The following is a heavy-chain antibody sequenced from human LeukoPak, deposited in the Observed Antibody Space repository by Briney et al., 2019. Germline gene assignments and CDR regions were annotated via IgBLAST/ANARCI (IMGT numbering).Heavy chain of an antibody. Sequence: PGGSLRLSCAASGFTVSSYWMNWARQAPGKGLEWVANINPAGSDKYYVDSVRGRFTISKDNAKNSLYLQMNNLRAEDTAVYYCARDGGRREDYWGQGALVTVSS. CDR3: ARDGGRREDY. CDR2: INPAGSDK. V-gene: IGHV3-7*03. D-gene: IGHD1-26*01. CDR1: GFTVSSYW. J-gene: IGHJ4*02.